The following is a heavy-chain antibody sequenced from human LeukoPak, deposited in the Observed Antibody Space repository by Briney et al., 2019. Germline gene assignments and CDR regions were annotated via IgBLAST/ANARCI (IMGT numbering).Heavy chain of an antibody. V-gene: IGHV3-74*01. CDR3: ARASYSGSYWDY. CDR2: INSDGSST. Sequence: GGSLRLSCAASGFTFSSYWMHWVRQAPGKGLVWVSRINSDGSSTSYADSVKGRFTISRDNAKNSLYLQMNSLRAEDTAVYYCARASYSGSYWDYWGQGTLVTVSS. D-gene: IGHD1-26*01. J-gene: IGHJ4*02. CDR1: GFTFSSYW.